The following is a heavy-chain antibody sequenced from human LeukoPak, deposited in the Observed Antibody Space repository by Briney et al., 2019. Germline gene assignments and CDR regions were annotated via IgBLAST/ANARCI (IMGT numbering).Heavy chain of an antibody. J-gene: IGHJ6*02. Sequence: ASVKVSCKASGYTFTGYYMHWVRQAPGQGLEWMGWINPNSGGTNYAQKFQGRVTMTRDTSISTAYMELSRLRSDDTAVYYCARDRKESYYGSGSYYKVYYGMDVWGQGTTVTVSS. V-gene: IGHV1-2*02. CDR3: ARDRKESYYGSGSYYKVYYGMDV. D-gene: IGHD3-10*01. CDR2: INPNSGGT. CDR1: GYTFTGYY.